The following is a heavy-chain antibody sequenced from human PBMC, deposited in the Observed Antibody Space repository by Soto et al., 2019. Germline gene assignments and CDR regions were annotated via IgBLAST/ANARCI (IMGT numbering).Heavy chain of an antibody. CDR3: ARSVRQVIEPYFDY. V-gene: IGHV4-34*01. Sequence: SETLSLTCAVYGGSFSGYYWSWIRQPPGKGLEWIGEINHSGSTNYNPSLKSRVTISVDTSKNQFSLKLSSVTAADTAVYYCARSVRQVIEPYFDYWGQGTLVTVSS. CDR2: INHSGST. J-gene: IGHJ4*02. CDR1: GGSFSGYY. D-gene: IGHD3-22*01.